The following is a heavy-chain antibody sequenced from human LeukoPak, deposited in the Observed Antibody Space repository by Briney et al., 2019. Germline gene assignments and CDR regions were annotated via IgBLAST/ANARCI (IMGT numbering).Heavy chain of an antibody. CDR1: GFTFSSYA. Sequence: GGSLRLSCAASGFTFSSYAMSWVRQAPGKGLDWVSGISGSGGSTYYADSVKGRFTISRDNSKNTLYLQMNSLRAEDTAVYYCAREVLLWFGVMDVWGKGTTVTISS. D-gene: IGHD3-10*01. V-gene: IGHV3-23*01. CDR2: ISGSGGST. J-gene: IGHJ6*03. CDR3: AREVLLWFGVMDV.